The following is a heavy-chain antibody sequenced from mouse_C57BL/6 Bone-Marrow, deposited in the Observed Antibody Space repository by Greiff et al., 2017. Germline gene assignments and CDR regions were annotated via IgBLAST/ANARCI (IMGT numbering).Heavy chain of an antibody. CDR1: GFTFSSYG. V-gene: IGHV5-6*01. CDR3: ARQYYGSSWAWFAY. J-gene: IGHJ3*01. Sequence: EVQVVESGGDLVKPGGSLKLSCAASGFTFSSYGMSWVRQTPDKRLEWVATISSGGSYTYYPASVKGRFTISRDNAKNTLYLQMSSLKSEDTAMYYCARQYYGSSWAWFAYWGQGTLVTVSA. D-gene: IGHD1-1*01. CDR2: ISSGGSYT.